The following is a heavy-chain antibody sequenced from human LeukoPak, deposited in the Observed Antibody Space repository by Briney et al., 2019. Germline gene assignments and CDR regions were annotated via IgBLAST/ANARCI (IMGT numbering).Heavy chain of an antibody. Sequence: PGRSLRLSCVASGIDFKVYEMHWVRQSPGKGLEWVAVIWFDGTNKYYADSVKGRFTISRDNSKNTLYLQMNSLRAEDTALYYCARDHLPYNWNYGLFDYWGQGTLVTVSS. CDR3: ARDHLPYNWNYGLFDY. CDR1: GIDFKVYE. V-gene: IGHV3-33*08. CDR2: IWFDGTNK. J-gene: IGHJ4*02. D-gene: IGHD1-7*01.